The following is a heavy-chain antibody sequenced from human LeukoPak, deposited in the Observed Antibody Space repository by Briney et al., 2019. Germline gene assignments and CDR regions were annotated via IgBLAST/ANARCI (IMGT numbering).Heavy chain of an antibody. D-gene: IGHD4-17*01. V-gene: IGHV4-59*08. CDR3: ARSGGSTVTTRYFDL. Sequence: PSETLSLTCTVSGRSISSYYWSWLRQPPGKGLEWIGYIYYSGSTNYNPSLKSRVTISVDTYKNQFSLKLSSVTAADTAVYYCARSGGSTVTTRYFDLWGRGTLVTVSS. J-gene: IGHJ2*01. CDR1: GRSISSYY. CDR2: IYYSGST.